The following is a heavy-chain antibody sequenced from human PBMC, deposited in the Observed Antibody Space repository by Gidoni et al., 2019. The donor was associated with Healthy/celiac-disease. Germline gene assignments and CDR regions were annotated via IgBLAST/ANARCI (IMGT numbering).Heavy chain of an antibody. Sequence: EVQLVESGGGLVQPGGSLRLSCAASVFTFISYSMNWVRKAPGKGLEWLYYISSSSSTIYYADSVKGRFTISRDNAKNSLYLQMNRLRAEDTAVYYCARGYGMDVWGQGTTVTVSS. CDR2: ISSSSSTI. CDR1: VFTFISYS. J-gene: IGHJ6*02. V-gene: IGHV3-48*01. CDR3: ARGYGMDV.